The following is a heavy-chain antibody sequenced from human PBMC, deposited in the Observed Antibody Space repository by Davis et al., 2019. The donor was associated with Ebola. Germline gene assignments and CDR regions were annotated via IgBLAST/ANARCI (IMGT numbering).Heavy chain of an antibody. CDR1: AGSISSSIYY. D-gene: IGHD3-10*01. CDR2: IYYSGST. CDR3: ARHVPWFGEFVPHFDY. J-gene: IGHJ4*02. V-gene: IGHV4-39*01. Sequence: SETLSLTCTVSAGSISSSIYYWGWIRQPPGKGLEWIGAIYYSGSTYYNPSLKSRVTISVDTSKNQFSLKLSSVTAADTAVYYCARHVPWFGEFVPHFDYWGQGTLVTVSS.